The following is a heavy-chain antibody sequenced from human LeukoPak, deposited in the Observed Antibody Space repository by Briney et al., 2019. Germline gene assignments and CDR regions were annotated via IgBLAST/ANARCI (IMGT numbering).Heavy chain of an antibody. J-gene: IGHJ6*02. Sequence: PGGSLRLSCAASGFTFDDYAMHWVRQAPGKGLEWVSGISWNSGSIGYADSVKGRFTISRDNAKNSLYLQMNSLRAEDTALYYCAKDGLIAAAGPGYDYYCGMDVWGQGTTVTVSS. V-gene: IGHV3-9*01. CDR2: ISWNSGSI. D-gene: IGHD6-13*01. CDR3: AKDGLIAAAGPGYDYYCGMDV. CDR1: GFTFDDYA.